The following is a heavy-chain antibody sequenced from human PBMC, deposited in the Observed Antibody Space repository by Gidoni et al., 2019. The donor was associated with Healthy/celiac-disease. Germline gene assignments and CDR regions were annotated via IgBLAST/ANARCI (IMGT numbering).Heavy chain of an antibody. Sequence: QVQLVESGGGVVQPGRSLRLSCAASGFTFSSYGMHWVRQAPGKGLEWVAVISYDGSNKYYADSVKGRFTISRDNSKNTLYLQMNSLRAEDTAVYYCAKGDYYYDSEGPGDYWGQGTLVTVSS. D-gene: IGHD3-22*01. CDR1: GFTFSSYG. J-gene: IGHJ4*02. V-gene: IGHV3-30*18. CDR3: AKGDYYYDSEGPGDY. CDR2: ISYDGSNK.